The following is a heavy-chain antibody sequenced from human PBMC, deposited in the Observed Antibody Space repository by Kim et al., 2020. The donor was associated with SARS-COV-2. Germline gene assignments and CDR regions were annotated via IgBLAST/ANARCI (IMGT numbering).Heavy chain of an antibody. D-gene: IGHD1-1*01. J-gene: IGHJ3*02. CDR3: TCVPGTTLAFWDASDI. CDR1: GFSFSDSA. V-gene: IGHV3-73*01. Sequence: GGSLRLSCAASGFSFSDSAMHWVRQASGTGLEWVGRIRSKANSYATTYAASVKGRFTISRDDSKNAAYMQMNSLKTEDTAVYYCTCVPGTTLAFWDASDIWGQGTMGTVSS. CDR2: IRSKANSYAT.